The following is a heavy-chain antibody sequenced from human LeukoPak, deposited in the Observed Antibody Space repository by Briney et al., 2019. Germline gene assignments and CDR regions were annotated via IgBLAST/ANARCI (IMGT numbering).Heavy chain of an antibody. V-gene: IGHV4-34*01. CDR1: GGSFSGYY. D-gene: IGHD3-22*01. J-gene: IGHJ6*03. CDR3: ARRVSRYYYYYMDV. CDR2: INHSGST. Sequence: SETLSLTCAVYGGSFSGYYWSWIRQPPGKGLEWIGEINHSGSTNYNPSLKSRVTISVDTSKNQFSLKLSSVTAADTAVYYCARRVSRYYYYYMDVWGKGTTVTVSS.